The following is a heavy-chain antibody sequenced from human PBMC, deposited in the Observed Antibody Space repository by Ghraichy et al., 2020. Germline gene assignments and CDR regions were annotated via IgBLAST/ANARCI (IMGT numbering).Heavy chain of an antibody. CDR1: GFTFSGYA. D-gene: IGHD6-13*01. CDR2: ISDSGGNT. V-gene: IGHV3-23*01. CDR3: AKDSSSAWFEVKGDYYYYDMDV. Sequence: GGSLRLSCAASGFTFSGYAISWVRQAPGKGLEWVSGISDSGGNTSYADSVKGRFTISRDNSKNTLYLQMNSLRAEDTAVFYCAKDSSSAWFEVKGDYYYYDMDVWGKGTTITVSS. J-gene: IGHJ6*03.